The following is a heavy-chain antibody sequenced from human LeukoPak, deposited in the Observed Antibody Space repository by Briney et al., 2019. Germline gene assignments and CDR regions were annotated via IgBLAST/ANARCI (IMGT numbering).Heavy chain of an antibody. CDR3: ARPSNEGQWLVGQGVDY. CDR2: IYYRSKWYI. J-gene: IGHJ4*02. V-gene: IGHV6-1*01. CDR1: GDSVSSKSAG. Sequence: SQTLSLTCAISGDSVSSKSAGWSWIRQSPSRGLEWLGRIYYRSKWYIDYAVSVTSRISINPDTSKNQFSLQLNSVTPEDTAVYYCARPSNEGQWLVGQGVDYWGQGTLVTVSS. D-gene: IGHD6-19*01.